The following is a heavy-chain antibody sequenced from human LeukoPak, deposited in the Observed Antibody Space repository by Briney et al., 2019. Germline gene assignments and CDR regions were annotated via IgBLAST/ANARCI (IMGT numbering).Heavy chain of an antibody. J-gene: IGHJ4*02. V-gene: IGHV4-39*01. D-gene: IGHD6-19*01. CDR2: IYYSGST. Sequence: PSETLSLTCTVSGGSISSSSYYWGWIRQPPGKGLEWIGSIYYSGSTYYNPSLKSRVTISVDTSKNQFSLKLSSVTAADRAVYYCARWYSSGWAFDYWGQGTLVTVSS. CDR1: GGSISSSSYY. CDR3: ARWYSSGWAFDY.